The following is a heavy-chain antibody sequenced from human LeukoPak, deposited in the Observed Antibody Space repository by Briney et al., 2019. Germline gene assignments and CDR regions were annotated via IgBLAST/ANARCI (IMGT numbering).Heavy chain of an antibody. D-gene: IGHD4-17*01. CDR1: GFTFSNAW. CDR2: IKSDGGTT. Sequence: GGSLRLSCVASGFTFSNAWMSWVRQTPGEGLEWVGRIKSDGGTTDYAAPVNGRFSISRDDSKNTLYLQMNSLEAEDTAVYYCATDLGDYGDYVRCWGQGALVTVSS. CDR3: ATDLGDYGDYVRC. J-gene: IGHJ4*02. V-gene: IGHV3-15*01.